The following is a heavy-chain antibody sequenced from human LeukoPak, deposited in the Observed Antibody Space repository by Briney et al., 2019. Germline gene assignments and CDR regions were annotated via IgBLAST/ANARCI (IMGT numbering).Heavy chain of an antibody. D-gene: IGHD3-22*01. J-gene: IGHJ4*02. CDR1: GFTVSSNY. V-gene: IGHV3-66*02. Sequence: GGSLRLSCAASGFTVSSNYMSWVREAPGEGLEWGSVIYSGGSTYYADSVKGRFTISRDNSKNTLYLQMNSLRAEDTAVYYCAKTYYYDSSGYYWSYYFDYWGQGTLVTVSS. CDR3: AKTYYYDSSGYYWSYYFDY. CDR2: IYSGGST.